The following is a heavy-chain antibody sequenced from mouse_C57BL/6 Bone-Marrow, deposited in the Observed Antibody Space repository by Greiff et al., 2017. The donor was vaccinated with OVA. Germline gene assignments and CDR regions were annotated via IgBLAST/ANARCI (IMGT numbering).Heavy chain of an antibody. CDR1: GYSITSGYY. V-gene: IGHV3-6*01. D-gene: IGHD3-2*02. Sequence: EVQLQQSGPGLVKPSQSLSLTCSVTGYSITSGYYWNWIRQFPGNKLEWMGYISYDGSNNYNPSLKNRISITRDTSKNQFFLKLNSVTTEDTATYYCAKDSSGPSFDYWGQGTTLTVSS. CDR3: AKDSSGPSFDY. CDR2: ISYDGSN. J-gene: IGHJ2*01.